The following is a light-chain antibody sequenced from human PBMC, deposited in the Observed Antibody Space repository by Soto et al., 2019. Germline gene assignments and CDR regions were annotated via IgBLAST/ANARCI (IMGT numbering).Light chain of an antibody. CDR3: QQYNDWPPIT. Sequence: EVVMTQSPATLSLSPGERATLSCRASQSVSSDLAWYQQKPGQAPRLRIYGASTRATDIPARFSVGGSGTEFTLTISSLQSEDFAIYYCQQYNDWPPITFGPGTRVDF. V-gene: IGKV3-15*01. CDR2: GAS. J-gene: IGKJ3*01. CDR1: QSVSSD.